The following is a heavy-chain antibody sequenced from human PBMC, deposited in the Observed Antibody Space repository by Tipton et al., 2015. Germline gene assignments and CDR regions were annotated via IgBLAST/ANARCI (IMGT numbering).Heavy chain of an antibody. CDR3: ARLDLRDGSNWIAGDL. CDR1: GGSIISTSYY. J-gene: IGHJ2*01. D-gene: IGHD5-24*01. V-gene: IGHV4-61*05. CDR2: IYYTGST. Sequence: TLSLTCSVSGGSIISTSYYWGWIRQSPGKGLEWIAYIYYTGSTNYNPSLKSRVTISVDTSKNQFSLQLSSVTAADTAFYFCARLDLRDGSNWIAGDLWGRGTLVTVSS.